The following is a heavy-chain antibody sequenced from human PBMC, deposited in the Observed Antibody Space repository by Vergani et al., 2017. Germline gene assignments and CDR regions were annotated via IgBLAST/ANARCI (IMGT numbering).Heavy chain of an antibody. V-gene: IGHV3-30*18. Sequence: VNLVESGGGLVQPGGSLRLSCAASGFTFSSYGMHWVRQAPGKGLEWVAVISYDGSNKYYADSVKGRFTISRDNSKNTLYLQMNSLRAEDTAVYYCAKDVVGYSNYFYYFDYWGQGTLVTVSS. D-gene: IGHD4-11*01. CDR2: ISYDGSNK. CDR1: GFTFSSYG. CDR3: AKDVVGYSNYFYYFDY. J-gene: IGHJ4*02.